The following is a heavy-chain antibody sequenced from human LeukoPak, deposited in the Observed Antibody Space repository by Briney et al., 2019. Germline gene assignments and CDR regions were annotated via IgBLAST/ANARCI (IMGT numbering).Heavy chain of an antibody. J-gene: IGHJ3*02. CDR3: ARERRGYDFWSGYYDAFDI. D-gene: IGHD3-3*01. Sequence: ASVKVSCKASGYSFTSYGISWARQAPGQGLEWMGWISAYNGNTNYAQKLQGRVTMTTDTSTSTAYMELRSLRSDDTAVYYCARERRGYDFWSGYYDAFDIWGQGTMVTVSS. V-gene: IGHV1-18*01. CDR1: GYSFTSYG. CDR2: ISAYNGNT.